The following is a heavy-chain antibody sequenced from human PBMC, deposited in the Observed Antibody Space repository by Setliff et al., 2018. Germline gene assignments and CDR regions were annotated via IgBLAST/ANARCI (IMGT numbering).Heavy chain of an antibody. CDR1: GYTFTNYG. Sequence: GASVKVSCKASGYTFTNYGVTWVRQAPGQGLEWMGWIGAYNGNTYNAHKFQGRVTMTSDTSTSTAYMELRSLRSDDTAVYYCARVTIAVAGYFDFWGQGTRGTVSA. D-gene: IGHD6-19*01. CDR2: IGAYNGNT. V-gene: IGHV1-18*01. CDR3: ARVTIAVAGYFDF. J-gene: IGHJ4*02.